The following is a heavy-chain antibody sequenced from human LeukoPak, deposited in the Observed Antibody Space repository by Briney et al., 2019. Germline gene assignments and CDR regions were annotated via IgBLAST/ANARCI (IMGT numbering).Heavy chain of an antibody. J-gene: IGHJ4*02. Sequence: GGSLRLSCAASGFTFSSYAMSWVRQAPGKGLEWVSAISGSGGSTHYADSVKGRFTISRDNSKNTLYLQMNSLRAEDTAVYYCAKGSGPVRVYYFDYWGQGTLVTVSS. CDR3: AKGSGPVRVYYFDY. V-gene: IGHV3-23*01. D-gene: IGHD5-12*01. CDR1: GFTFSSYA. CDR2: ISGSGGST.